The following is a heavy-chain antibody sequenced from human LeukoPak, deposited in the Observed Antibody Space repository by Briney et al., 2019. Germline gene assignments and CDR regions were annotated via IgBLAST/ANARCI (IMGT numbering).Heavy chain of an antibody. D-gene: IGHD1-26*01. Sequence: SETLSLTCTVSGGSISSYYRSWIRQPPGKGLEWIGYIYYSGSTNYNPSLKRRVTISVDTSKNQFSLKLSSVTAADTAVYYCAGGFSELLFDYWGQGTLVTVSS. J-gene: IGHJ4*02. CDR3: AGGFSELLFDY. CDR1: GGSISSYY. V-gene: IGHV4-59*01. CDR2: IYYSGST.